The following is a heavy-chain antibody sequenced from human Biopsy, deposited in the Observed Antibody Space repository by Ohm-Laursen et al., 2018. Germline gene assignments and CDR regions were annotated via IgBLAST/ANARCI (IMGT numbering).Heavy chain of an antibody. CDR1: GGDINNYY. CDR3: ARGSNEYGGLYFPH. J-gene: IGHJ1*01. V-gene: IGHV4-4*07. CDR2: ISHTGYT. Sequence: SETLSLTCNVSGGDINNYYWSWIRQPAGKGLEWIGHISHTGYTSYKSSLKSRVTISLDTSRKHFSLRLTSLAAADTAVYYCARGSNEYGGLYFPHWGQGTLVTVSS. D-gene: IGHD4-23*01.